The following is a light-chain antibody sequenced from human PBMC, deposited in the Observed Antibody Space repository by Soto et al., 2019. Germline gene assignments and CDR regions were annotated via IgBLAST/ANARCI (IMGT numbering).Light chain of an antibody. Sequence: QSALTQPASVSASPGQSITISCTGTSSDIGAYNSVSWYQQHPGEAPQLIIYDVSYRPPGISSRFSGSKSGNTASLTVSGLQADDDADYYCASYTTGRIRVFGGGTQLTVL. CDR3: ASYTTGRIRV. V-gene: IGLV2-14*03. CDR2: DVS. J-gene: IGLJ2*01. CDR1: SSDIGAYNS.